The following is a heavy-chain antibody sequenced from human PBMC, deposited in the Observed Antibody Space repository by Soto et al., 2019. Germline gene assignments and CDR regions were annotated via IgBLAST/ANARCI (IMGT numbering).Heavy chain of an antibody. CDR2: TYYRSKWYN. D-gene: IGHD5-12*01. CDR1: GDSVSSNSAA. Sequence: PSQTLSLTCAISGDSVSSNSAAWNWIRQSPSRGLEWLGRTYYRSKWYNDYAVSVKSRITINPDTSKNQFSLQLNSVTPEDTAVYYCGYSGYDRGEYYYGMDVWGQGTTVTVS. CDR3: GYSGYDRGEYYYGMDV. J-gene: IGHJ6*02. V-gene: IGHV6-1*01.